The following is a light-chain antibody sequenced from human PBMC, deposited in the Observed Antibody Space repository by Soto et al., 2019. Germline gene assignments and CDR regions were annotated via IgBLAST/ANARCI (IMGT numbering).Light chain of an antibody. J-gene: IGKJ5*01. V-gene: IGKV3-11*01. Sequence: EILMTQSPATLSVSPGETATLSCRASQSVSTKLAWYQQKPGQAPRLLIYDASNRVTGIPARFRGSGSGTDFTLTISSLEPDDFAVYYCQQRSNWQITFGQGTRLEI. CDR1: QSVSTK. CDR2: DAS. CDR3: QQRSNWQIT.